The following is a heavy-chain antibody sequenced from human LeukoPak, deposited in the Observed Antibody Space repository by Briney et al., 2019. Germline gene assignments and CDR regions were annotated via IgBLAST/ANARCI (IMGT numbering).Heavy chain of an antibody. J-gene: IGHJ4*02. Sequence: GGSLRLSCAASGFTFSNAWMSWVRQAPGKGLEWVGRIKSNADGGTPDYAAPARGRFTISRDDSKNTLYLQMNSLKTEDTAVYYCTTFYHEYSPYWGRGTLVTVSS. CDR1: GFTFSNAW. V-gene: IGHV3-15*01. CDR3: TTFYHEYSPY. CDR2: IKSNADGGTP. D-gene: IGHD2/OR15-2a*01.